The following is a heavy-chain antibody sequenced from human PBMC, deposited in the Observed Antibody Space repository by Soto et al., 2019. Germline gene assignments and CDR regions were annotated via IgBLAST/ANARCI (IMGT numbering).Heavy chain of an antibody. D-gene: IGHD2-8*01. V-gene: IGHV1-2*04. CDR3: ARGDSTDCLSGVCSFFYNHDMDV. CDR1: GYSFTDYH. Sequence: QVQLVQSGAEVKKPGASVKVSCKASGYSFTDYHIHWVRQAPGQGLEWLGRINPKSGGTSTAQKFQGWVTMTTDTSISTASMELTRLTSDDTAIYYCARGDSTDCLSGVCSFFYNHDMDVWGQGTTVTVAS. J-gene: IGHJ6*02. CDR2: INPKSGGT.